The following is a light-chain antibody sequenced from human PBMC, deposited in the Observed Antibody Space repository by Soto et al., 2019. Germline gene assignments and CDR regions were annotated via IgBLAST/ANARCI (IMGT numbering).Light chain of an antibody. Sequence: EMVLTQSPGTLSLSPGERATLSCRASQSVSSSYVAWYQQKPGQAPMLLIYGASSSATGIPACFIGSGSATYFTLAISRLETEDFAVYYGQHYGRSPMYTFRHGTKLETK. J-gene: IGKJ2*01. CDR3: QHYGRSPMYT. CDR2: GAS. CDR1: QSVSSSY. V-gene: IGKV3-20*01.